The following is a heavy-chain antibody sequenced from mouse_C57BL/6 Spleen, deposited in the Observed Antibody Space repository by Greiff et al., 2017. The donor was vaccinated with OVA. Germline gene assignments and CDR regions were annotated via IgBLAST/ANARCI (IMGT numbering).Heavy chain of an antibody. CDR1: GYTFTDYE. CDR3: TRFPYYSNYDFDY. CDR2: IDPETGGT. Sequence: LQESGAELVRPGASVTLSCKASGYTFTDYEMHWVKQTPGHGLEWIGAIDPETGGTAYNQKFKGKAILTADKSSSTAYMELRSLTSEDSAVYYCTRFPYYSNYDFDYWGQGTTLTVSS. V-gene: IGHV1-15*01. D-gene: IGHD2-5*01. J-gene: IGHJ2*01.